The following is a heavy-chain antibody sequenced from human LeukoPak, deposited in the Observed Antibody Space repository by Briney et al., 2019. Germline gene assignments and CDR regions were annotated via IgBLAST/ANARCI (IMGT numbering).Heavy chain of an antibody. CDR3: AKDGTRVTTIFGV. CDR1: GFTFSNYA. CDR2: ISGSGDTT. V-gene: IGHV3-23*01. D-gene: IGHD3-3*01. Sequence: GGSLRLSCAVSGFTFSNYAMSWVRQAPGKGLEWVSGISGSGDTTRYADSVKGRLTISRDNSRNTLSLQMNGLRAEDTAVYYCAKDGTRVTTIFGVWGQGTTVTVSS. J-gene: IGHJ6*02.